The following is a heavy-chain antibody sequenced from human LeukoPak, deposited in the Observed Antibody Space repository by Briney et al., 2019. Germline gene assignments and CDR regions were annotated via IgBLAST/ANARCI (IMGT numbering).Heavy chain of an antibody. Sequence: SETLSLTCTVSGGSIGTYYWTWVRQPPGKGLEWIGYIYYSGRTSYNPSLKSRVTISVDTSKNQFSLKLSSVTAADTAVYYCARGRGYVKLYYFDYWGQGTLVTVSS. CDR2: IYYSGRT. V-gene: IGHV4-59*12. CDR3: ARGRGYVKLYYFDY. CDR1: GGSIGTYY. J-gene: IGHJ4*02. D-gene: IGHD3-16*01.